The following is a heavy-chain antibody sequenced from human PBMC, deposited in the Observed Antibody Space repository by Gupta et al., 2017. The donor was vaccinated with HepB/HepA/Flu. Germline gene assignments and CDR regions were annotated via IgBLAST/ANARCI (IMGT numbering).Heavy chain of an antibody. V-gene: IGHV1-69*04. D-gene: IGHD5-24*01. CDR3: AREGKAGWLQFGFDY. Sequence: EVKKPGSSVKVSCKASGGTFSCYAISWVRQAPGQGLEWMGRIIPILDIANYAQKFQGRVTITADKSTSTAYMELSSLRSEDTAVYYCAREGKAGWLQFGFDYWGQGTLVTVSS. J-gene: IGHJ4*02. CDR1: GGTFSCYA. CDR2: IIPILDIA.